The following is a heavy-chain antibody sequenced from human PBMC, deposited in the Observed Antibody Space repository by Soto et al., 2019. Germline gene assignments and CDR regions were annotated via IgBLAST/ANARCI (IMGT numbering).Heavy chain of an antibody. CDR1: SYYIFSYD. CDR3: ARGSRGYDYWSGYYYQPVFDA. V-gene: IGHV1-8*01. D-gene: IGHD3-3*01. CDR2: MNPNSGNT. J-gene: IGHJ4*02. Sequence: XAVQDSCRDSSYYIFSYDLNGLRRATGQGLEWVGWMNPNSGNTGYAQKFQGRVTMTRNTSISTAYMELSSLRSEETAVYYCARGSRGYDYWSGYYYQPVFDAWGQGTLATVSS.